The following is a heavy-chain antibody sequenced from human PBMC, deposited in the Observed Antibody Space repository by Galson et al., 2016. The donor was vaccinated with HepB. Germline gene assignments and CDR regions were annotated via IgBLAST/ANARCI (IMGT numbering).Heavy chain of an antibody. CDR2: VSSDGNYK. CDR3: AKEVGHYRGYDD. Sequence: SLRLSCAVSGFAFSDHGMHWIRQAPGKGLEWVAGVSSDGNYKDYADSVTGRITISRDNSKNTLFLEMNSLRADDTALYYCAKEVGHYRGYDDWGQGTLVTVSS. V-gene: IGHV3-30*18. D-gene: IGHD6-25*01. CDR1: GFAFSDHG. J-gene: IGHJ4*02.